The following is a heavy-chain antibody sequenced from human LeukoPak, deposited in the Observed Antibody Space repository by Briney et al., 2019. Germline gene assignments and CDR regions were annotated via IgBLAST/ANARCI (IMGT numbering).Heavy chain of an antibody. CDR1: GFTFSSYG. CDR3: ARAGLTGYYNLNWFDP. D-gene: IGHD3-9*01. CDR2: IKQDGSEK. V-gene: IGHV3-7*01. J-gene: IGHJ5*02. Sequence: PGGSLRLSCAASGFTFSSYGMSWVRQAPGKGPEWVANIKQDGSEKYFVDSVKGRFTISRDNAKNSLYLQMNSLRAEDTAVYYCARAGLTGYYNLNWFDPWGQGTLVTVSS.